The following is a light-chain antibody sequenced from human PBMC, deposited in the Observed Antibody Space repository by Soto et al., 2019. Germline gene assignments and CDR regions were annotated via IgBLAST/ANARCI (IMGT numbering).Light chain of an antibody. J-gene: IGKJ3*01. CDR3: QQYNTYPFT. CDR1: QSINNW. CDR2: DAS. Sequence: DIQMTQSPSTLSASIGDRVTITCRASQSINNWLAWYQQRPGKAPKVLVYDASSLQSGVPSRFSGSGSGTDFTLTISCLQPDDFATYYCQQYNTYPFTFGPGTKVDFK. V-gene: IGKV1-5*01.